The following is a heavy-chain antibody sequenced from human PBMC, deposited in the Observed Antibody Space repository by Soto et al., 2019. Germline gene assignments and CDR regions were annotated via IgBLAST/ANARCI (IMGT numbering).Heavy chain of an antibody. CDR2: VYSSGRT. CDR1: GDSINSGDYH. V-gene: IGHV4-30-4*01. J-gene: IGHJ4*02. CDR3: ARQTGFYGSASQTFDF. D-gene: IGHD3-10*01. Sequence: PSETLSLTCSVSGDSINSGDYHWSWIRQPPGKGLEWIGYVYSSGRTYYHPSLESRLSISLDTSQNQFSLKLRSVSAADTAVYYCARQTGFYGSASQTFDFWGQGSLVTVSS.